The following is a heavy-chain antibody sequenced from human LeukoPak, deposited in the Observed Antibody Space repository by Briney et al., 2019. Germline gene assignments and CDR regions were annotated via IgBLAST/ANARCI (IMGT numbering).Heavy chain of an antibody. J-gene: IGHJ5*02. CDR2: IWYDGSNK. V-gene: IGHV3-33*06. Sequence: TGGSLRLSCEASGFTFTSFGMHWVRQAPGKGLEWVAVIWYDGSNKYYADSVKGRYTISRDNSKNTLYLQMNSLRAEDTAVYYCAKDLDEDTPWFDPWGQGTLVTVSS. CDR1: GFTFTSFG. D-gene: IGHD2-15*01. CDR3: AKDLDEDTPWFDP.